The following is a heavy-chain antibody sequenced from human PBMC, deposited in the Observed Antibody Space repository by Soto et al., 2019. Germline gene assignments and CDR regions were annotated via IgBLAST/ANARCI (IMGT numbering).Heavy chain of an antibody. CDR2: LWYDGSNQ. CDR3: ARDINDFWSGYLY. D-gene: IGHD3-3*01. V-gene: IGHV3-33*01. J-gene: IGHJ4*02. CDR1: GFSFSSYA. Sequence: QVQLVESGGGVVQPGTSLRLSCAASGFSFSSYAMHWVRQAPGKGLEWVAALWYDGSNQNYAESVKSRFTISRDNSKRTVYLQMNSLKAEDTAVYYCARDINDFWSGYLYWGQGTLVTVSS.